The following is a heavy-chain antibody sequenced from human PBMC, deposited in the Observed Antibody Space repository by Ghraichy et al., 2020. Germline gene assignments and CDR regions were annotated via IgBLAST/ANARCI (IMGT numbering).Heavy chain of an antibody. CDR3: ARHSTGTGEEGYFDY. J-gene: IGHJ4*02. V-gene: IGHV4-39*01. D-gene: IGHD1-7*01. CDR2: IYFSGST. Sequence: SETLSLNCSVSGDSISSSRRFWGWLRQSPGRGLEWIQSIYFSGSTYYNPSSRNRFSTSVDTSKNQFSLKVDSVTAADSALYFCARHSTGTGEEGYFDYWGRGILVTVSS. CDR1: GDSISSSRRF.